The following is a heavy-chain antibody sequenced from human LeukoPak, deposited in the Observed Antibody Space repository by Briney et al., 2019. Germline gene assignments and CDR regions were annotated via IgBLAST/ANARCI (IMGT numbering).Heavy chain of an antibody. Sequence: GSLRLSCAVSGFSVTNNHMSWVRQAPGKGLEWVSVFYVGGATYYADSVKGRFTISRDNSENTLYLQMKSLRAEDTAVYYCARGDGYNFFDYWGQGTLVTVSS. CDR3: ARGDGYNFFDY. V-gene: IGHV3-53*01. D-gene: IGHD5-24*01. J-gene: IGHJ4*02. CDR2: FYVGGAT. CDR1: GFSVTNNH.